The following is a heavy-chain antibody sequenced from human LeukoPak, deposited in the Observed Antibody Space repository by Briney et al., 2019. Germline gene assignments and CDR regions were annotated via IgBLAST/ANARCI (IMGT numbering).Heavy chain of an antibody. CDR3: AKVDTVTTLYGSLDY. CDR2: ISGSGGST. Sequence: GGSLRLSCAASGFTFSSYAMSWVRQAPGKGLEWVSAISGSGGSTYYADSVKGRFTISRDNSKNTLYLQMNSLRAEDTAVYYCAKVDTVTTLYGSLDYWGQGTLVTVSS. CDR1: GFTFSSYA. V-gene: IGHV3-23*01. J-gene: IGHJ4*02. D-gene: IGHD4-17*01.